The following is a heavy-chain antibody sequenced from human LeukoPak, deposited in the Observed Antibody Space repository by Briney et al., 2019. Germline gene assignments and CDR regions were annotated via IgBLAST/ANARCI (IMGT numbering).Heavy chain of an antibody. Sequence: GGSLRLSCAASGFTFSSYAMSWVRQAPGKGLEWVSAISVSGGSTYYADSVKGRFTISRDNSKDTLYLQMNSLRAEDTAVYYCAKDSPVDDSSGYYYVSYFDYWGQGTLVTVSS. CDR2: ISVSGGST. CDR1: GFTFSSYA. CDR3: AKDSPVDDSSGYYYVSYFDY. J-gene: IGHJ4*02. V-gene: IGHV3-23*01. D-gene: IGHD3-22*01.